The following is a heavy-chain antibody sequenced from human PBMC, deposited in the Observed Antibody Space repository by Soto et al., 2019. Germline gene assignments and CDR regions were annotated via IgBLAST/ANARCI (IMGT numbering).Heavy chain of an antibody. D-gene: IGHD4-17*01. CDR3: ARSITTVVTFAY. CDR1: GGSISSSGYY. J-gene: IGHJ4*02. V-gene: IGHV4-39*01. CDR2: IYYSGST. Sequence: PSETLSLTCTVSGGSISSSGYYWGWIRQPPGKGLEWIGSIYYSGSTYYNPSLKSRVTISGDTSKNQFSLKLSSVTPADTAVYKCARSITTVVTFAYGGKGTLDPVS.